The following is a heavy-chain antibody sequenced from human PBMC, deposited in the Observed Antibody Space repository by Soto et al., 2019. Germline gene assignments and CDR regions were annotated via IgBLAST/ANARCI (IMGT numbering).Heavy chain of an antibody. Sequence: VKVSCKASGGTFSSYAISWVRQAPGQGLEWMGGIIPIFGTANYAQKFQGRVTITADESTSTAYMELSSLRSEDTAVYYCARDKIAAAGKIWVSYYGMDVWGQGTTVTV. J-gene: IGHJ6*02. D-gene: IGHD6-13*01. CDR2: IIPIFGTA. CDR1: GGTFSSYA. V-gene: IGHV1-69*13. CDR3: ARDKIAAAGKIWVSYYGMDV.